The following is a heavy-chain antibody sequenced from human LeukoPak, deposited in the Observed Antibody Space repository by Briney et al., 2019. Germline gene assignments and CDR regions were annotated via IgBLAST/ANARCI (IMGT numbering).Heavy chain of an antibody. CDR2: IYYSGST. CDR3: ARAVYDYVWGSYRSEYYFDY. V-gene: IGHV4-39*07. J-gene: IGHJ4*02. Sequence: PSETLSLTCTVSGGSISSSSYYWGWIRQPPGKGPEWIGSIYYSGSTYYNPSLKSRVTISVDTSKNQFSLKLSSVTAADTAVYYCARAVYDYVWGSYRSEYYFDYWGQGTLVTVSS. CDR1: GGSISSSSYY. D-gene: IGHD3-16*02.